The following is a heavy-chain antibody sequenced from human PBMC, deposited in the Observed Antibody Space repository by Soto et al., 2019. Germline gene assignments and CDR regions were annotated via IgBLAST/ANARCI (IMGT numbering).Heavy chain of an antibody. CDR3: ARGPYDYV. Sequence: PSETLSLTCAVYGGSFSGYYWSWIRQPPGKGLEWIGEINHSGSTNYNPSLKSRVTISVDTSKNQFSLKLSSVTAADTAVYYCARGPYDYVWGKGTTVTVSS. J-gene: IGHJ6*04. CDR1: GGSFSGYY. CDR2: INHSGST. V-gene: IGHV4-34*01. D-gene: IGHD3-16*01.